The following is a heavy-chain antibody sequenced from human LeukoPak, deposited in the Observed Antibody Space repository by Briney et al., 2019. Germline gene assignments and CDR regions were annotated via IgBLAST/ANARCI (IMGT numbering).Heavy chain of an antibody. CDR3: ARDWMGYGDNRIFDY. D-gene: IGHD4-17*01. J-gene: IGHJ4*02. CDR1: GFTFSSYS. V-gene: IGHV3-48*02. Sequence: PGGSLRLSCAASGFTFSSYSMNWVRQAPGKGLEWVSYISSSSSTIYYADSVKGRFTISRDNAKNSLYLQLNSLRDEDTAVYYCARDWMGYGDNRIFDYWGQGTLVTVSS. CDR2: ISSSSSTI.